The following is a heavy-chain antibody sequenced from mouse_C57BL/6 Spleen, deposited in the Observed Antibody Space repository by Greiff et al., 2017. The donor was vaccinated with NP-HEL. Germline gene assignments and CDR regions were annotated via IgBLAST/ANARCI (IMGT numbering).Heavy chain of an antibody. CDR2: ISSGGSYT. V-gene: IGHV5-6*01. Sequence: EVQVVESGGDLVKPGGSLKLSCAASGFTFSSYGMSWVRQTPDKRLEWVATISSGGSYTYYPDSVKGRFTISRDNAKNTLYLQMSSLKSEDTAMYYGAREDYYAMDYWGQGTSVTVSS. CDR1: GFTFSSYG. J-gene: IGHJ4*01. CDR3: AREDYYAMDY.